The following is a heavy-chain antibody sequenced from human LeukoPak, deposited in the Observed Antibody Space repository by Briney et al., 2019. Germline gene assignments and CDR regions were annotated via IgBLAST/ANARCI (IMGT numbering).Heavy chain of an antibody. J-gene: IGHJ4*02. D-gene: IGHD1-26*01. CDR2: IRSKAYGGTT. CDR3: TREEGAMALQYYFDY. Sequence: GGSLRLSCTASGFTFGDYAMSWFRQAPGKGLEWVGFIRSKAYGGTTEYAASVKGRFTISRDDSKSIAYVQMNSLKTEDTAVYYCTREEGAMALQYYFDYWGQGTLVTVSS. V-gene: IGHV3-49*03. CDR1: GFTFGDYA.